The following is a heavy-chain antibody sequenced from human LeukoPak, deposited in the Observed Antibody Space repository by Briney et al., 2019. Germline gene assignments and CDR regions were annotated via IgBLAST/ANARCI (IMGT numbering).Heavy chain of an antibody. Sequence: GGSLRLSCAVSRFTFTAAWMSWVRQAPGKGLEWVGRIKSKTDGGTTDYAAPVKGRFTISRDDSKNTLYLQMNSLKTEDTAVYYCTTRYSGSYSNFDYWGQGTLVTVSS. J-gene: IGHJ4*02. CDR1: RFTFTAAW. D-gene: IGHD1-26*01. CDR3: TTRYSGSYSNFDY. V-gene: IGHV3-15*01. CDR2: IKSKTDGGTT.